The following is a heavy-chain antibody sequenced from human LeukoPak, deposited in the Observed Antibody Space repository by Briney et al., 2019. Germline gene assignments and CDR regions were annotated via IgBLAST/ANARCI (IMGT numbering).Heavy chain of an antibody. J-gene: IGHJ4*02. CDR2: IWYDGSNK. V-gene: IGHV3-33*06. D-gene: IGHD1-26*01. Sequence: GVSLRLSCAASGFTFSSYGMHWVRQAPGKGLEWVAVIWYDGSNKYYADSVKGRFTISRDNSKNTLYLQMNSLRAEDTAVYYCAKDDGGSSYFDYWGQGTLVTVFS. CDR3: AKDDGGSSYFDY. CDR1: GFTFSSYG.